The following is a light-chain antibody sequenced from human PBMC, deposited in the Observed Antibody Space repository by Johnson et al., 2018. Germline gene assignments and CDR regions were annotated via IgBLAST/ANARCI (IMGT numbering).Light chain of an antibody. J-gene: IGLJ1*01. CDR2: ENN. V-gene: IGLV1-51*02. CDR3: GTWDSSLSAGNV. CDR1: RSNIGNNY. Sequence: QSVLTQPPSVSAAPGQKVTISCSGSRSNIGNNYVSWYQQLPGTAPKLLIYENNKRPSGIPDRFSGSKSGTSATLGITGLPTGDEADYYCGTWDSSLSAGNVFGTVTKVTVL.